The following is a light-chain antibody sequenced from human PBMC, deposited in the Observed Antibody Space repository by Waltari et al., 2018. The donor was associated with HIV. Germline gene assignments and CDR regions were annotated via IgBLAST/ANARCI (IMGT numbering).Light chain of an antibody. CDR2: KAS. J-gene: IGKJ5*01. CDR1: QDVSNW. CDR3: QQYNSDPS. V-gene: IGKV1-5*03. Sequence: DIHMTQSPSTLSAFIGDRVTITCRASQDVSNWLAWYQQKPGKAPKLLIHKASVLENGVSLRLSGSGFGTEFKLIIDSLDPDDFATYYCQQYNSDPSFGQGTRLEMK.